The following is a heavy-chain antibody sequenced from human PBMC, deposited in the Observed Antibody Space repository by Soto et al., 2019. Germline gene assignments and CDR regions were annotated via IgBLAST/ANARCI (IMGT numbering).Heavy chain of an antibody. CDR3: AKVDSSGWLGYYYGMDV. J-gene: IGHJ6*02. D-gene: IGHD6-19*01. V-gene: IGHV3-30*18. CDR2: ISYDGSNK. Sequence: GGSLRLSCAASGFTFSSYGMHWVRQAPGKGLEWVAVISYDGSNKYYADSVKGRFTISRDNSKNTLYLQMNSLRAEDTAVYYCAKVDSSGWLGYYYGMDVWGQGTTVTVSS. CDR1: GFTFSSYG.